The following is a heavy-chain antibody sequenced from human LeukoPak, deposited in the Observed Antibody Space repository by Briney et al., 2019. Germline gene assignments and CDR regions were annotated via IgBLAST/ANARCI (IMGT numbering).Heavy chain of an antibody. CDR1: GYTFTSFG. D-gene: IGHD2-15*01. CDR3: TRDHCRGDNCPSFDY. Sequence: ASVKVSCKPSGYTFTSFGISWVRQAPGQGLGWMGWIGAYNGDTNYAQKFQGRVTMTTDTSTSTAYMDLRSLRSDDTAVYYCTRDHCRGDNCPSFDYWGQGTLVTVSS. J-gene: IGHJ4*02. CDR2: IGAYNGDT. V-gene: IGHV1-18*04.